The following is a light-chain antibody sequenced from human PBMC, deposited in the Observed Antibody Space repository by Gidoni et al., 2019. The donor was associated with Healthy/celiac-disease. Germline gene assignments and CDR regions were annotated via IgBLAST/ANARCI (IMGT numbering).Light chain of an antibody. CDR1: QSVLYSSNNKNY. V-gene: IGKV4-1*01. CDR2: WAS. CDR3: QQYYSTPYT. J-gene: IGKJ2*01. Sequence: DIVMTQSTDSLAVSLGERATINCKSSQSVLYSSNNKNYLAWYQQKPVQPPKLLIYWASTRESGVPDRFSGSGSGTDFTLTISSLQAEDVAVYYCQQYYSTPYTFGQGTKLEIK.